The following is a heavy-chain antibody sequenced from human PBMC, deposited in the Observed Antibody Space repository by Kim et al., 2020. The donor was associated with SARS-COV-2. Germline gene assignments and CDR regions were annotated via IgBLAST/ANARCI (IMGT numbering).Heavy chain of an antibody. J-gene: IGHJ4*02. V-gene: IGHV4-39*01. CDR2: IYYSGST. D-gene: IGHD4-17*01. CDR1: GGSISSSSYY. Sequence: SETLSLTCTVSGGSISSSSYYWGWIRQPPGKGLEWIGSIYYSGSTYYNPSLKSRVTISVDTSNNQFSLKLSSVTAADTALYYCARGTTVVPLVNYWGQGTLVTVSS. CDR3: ARGTTVVPLVNY.